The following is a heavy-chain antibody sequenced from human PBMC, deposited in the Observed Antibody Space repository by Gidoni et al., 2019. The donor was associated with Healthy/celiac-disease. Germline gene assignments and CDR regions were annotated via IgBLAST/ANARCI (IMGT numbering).Heavy chain of an antibody. CDR1: GFTFSSSS. CDR3: ARDLKVRGSGSGILDY. D-gene: IGHD3-10*01. Sequence: EVPLVESGGGLVKPGGSLRLSCAASGFTFSSSSMNWVRQAPGKGLELFSSISSSSSSIYYADSVKGRFTISRDNAKISLYLQMNSLRAEDTAVYYCARDLKVRGSGSGILDYWGQGTLVTVSS. CDR2: ISSSSSSI. J-gene: IGHJ4*02. V-gene: IGHV3-21*01.